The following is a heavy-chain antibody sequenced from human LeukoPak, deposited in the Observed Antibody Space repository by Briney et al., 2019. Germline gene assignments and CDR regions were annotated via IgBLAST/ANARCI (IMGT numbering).Heavy chain of an antibody. J-gene: IGHJ4*02. V-gene: IGHV3-7*01. CDR2: IKPDGSDK. CDR3: ATIRFLEWLPNSPSDY. CDR1: GFTFTNYW. D-gene: IGHD3-3*01. Sequence: GGSLRLSCVVSGFTFTNYWMGWVRQAPGKGLEWVGNIKPDGSDKYYMDSMKGRFTISRDNSENSLYLQMNSLRAEDTAVYYCATIRFLEWLPNSPSDYWGQGTLVTVSS.